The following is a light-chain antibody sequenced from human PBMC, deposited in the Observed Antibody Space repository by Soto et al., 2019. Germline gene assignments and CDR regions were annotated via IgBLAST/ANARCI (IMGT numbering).Light chain of an antibody. CDR1: EDISTW. CDR2: AAS. Sequence: DIQMTQSPSSVSASVGDRVTITCRSSEDISTWLAWYQQKPGKAPKLLIYAASSLQSGVPSRFSGSGSGTDGTLTISSLQPEDLATYYCQHDDSYPLITFGQGTRLDI. J-gene: IGKJ5*01. CDR3: QHDDSYPLIT. V-gene: IGKV1-12*01.